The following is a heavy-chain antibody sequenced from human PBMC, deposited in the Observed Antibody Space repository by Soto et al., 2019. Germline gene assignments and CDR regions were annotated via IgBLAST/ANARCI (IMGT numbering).Heavy chain of an antibody. V-gene: IGHV1-69*06. Sequence: SVKVSCKASGGTFSSYAISWVRQAPGQGLEWMGGIIPIFGTANYAQKFQGRVTITADKSTSTAYMELSSLRSEDTAVYYCAFSSSWADYYYYYGMDVWGQGTTVTVSS. CDR2: IIPIFGTA. D-gene: IGHD6-13*01. CDR3: AFSSSWADYYYYYGMDV. J-gene: IGHJ6*02. CDR1: GGTFSSYA.